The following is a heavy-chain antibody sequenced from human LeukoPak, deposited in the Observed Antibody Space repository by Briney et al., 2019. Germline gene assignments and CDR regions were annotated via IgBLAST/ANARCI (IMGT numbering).Heavy chain of an antibody. CDR3: AKKGVGGYSYGYPLYYFDY. CDR1: GFTFSDYY. V-gene: IGHV3-11*01. J-gene: IGHJ4*02. Sequence: GGSLRLSCAASGFTFSDYYMSWIRQAPGKGLEWVSYISSSGSTIYYADSVKGRFTISRDNSKNTLYLQMNSLRAEDTAVYYCAKKGVGGYSYGYPLYYFDYWGQGTLVTVSS. CDR2: ISSSGSTI. D-gene: IGHD5-18*01.